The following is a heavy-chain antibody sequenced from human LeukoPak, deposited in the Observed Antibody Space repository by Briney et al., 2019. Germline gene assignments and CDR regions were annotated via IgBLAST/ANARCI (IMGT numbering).Heavy chain of an antibody. CDR1: GFTFSDYY. Sequence: PGGSLRLSCAASGFTFSDYYMSWIRQAPGKGLEWVSYISSSGSTIYYADSVKGRFTISRDNAKNSLYLQMNSLRAEDTAVYYCARSYSSGGSCALRHWGQGTLVTVSS. J-gene: IGHJ4*02. CDR3: ARSYSSGGSCALRH. V-gene: IGHV3-11*04. D-gene: IGHD2-15*01. CDR2: ISSSGSTI.